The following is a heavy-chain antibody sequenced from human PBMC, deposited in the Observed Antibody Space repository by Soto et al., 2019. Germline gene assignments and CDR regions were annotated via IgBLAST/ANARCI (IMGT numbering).Heavy chain of an antibody. J-gene: IGHJ4*01. Sequence: GGTLRLFCAASGFTFTRYSMNWVHQAKGKGLEWVSSISTTTNYIYYGDSVKCRFTISRDNAKNSLYLEMNSLRAEDMAVYYCARESEELNSTFYYWGHGTLVSVSS. CDR2: ISTTTNYI. CDR3: ARESEELNSTFYY. D-gene: IGHD1-7*01. V-gene: IGHV3-21*06. CDR1: GFTFTRYS.